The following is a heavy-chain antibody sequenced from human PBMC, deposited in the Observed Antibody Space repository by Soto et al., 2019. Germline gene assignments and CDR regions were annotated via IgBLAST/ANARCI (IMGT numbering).Heavy chain of an antibody. Sequence: EAQLVESGVGLVQPGGSLRLSCAASGFTFSNYEMHWVRQAPGKGLEYVSGISNNGAHTDYAKSVKGRFTMPRDNSENTLYLQMGSLRAEDMALYYCERRGYGSRWPNVYMDVWGKGTTVTVSS. CDR3: ERRGYGSRWPNVYMDV. CDR2: ISNNGAHT. J-gene: IGHJ6*03. V-gene: IGHV3-64*01. CDR1: GFTFSNYE. D-gene: IGHD6-13*01.